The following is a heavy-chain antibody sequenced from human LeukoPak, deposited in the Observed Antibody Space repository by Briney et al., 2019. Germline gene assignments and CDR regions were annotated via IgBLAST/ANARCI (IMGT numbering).Heavy chain of an antibody. CDR2: ISGSGVTT. CDR3: TKDPVNRPYYFDY. V-gene: IGHV3-23*01. D-gene: IGHD1-14*01. J-gene: IGHJ4*02. CDR1: GFTFRNYA. Sequence: GGSLRLSCAVSGFTFRNYAMSWVRQAPGKGLEWVSTISGSGVTTYYADSVKGRFTISRDNSKNTLYLQMNSLRAEDTAVYYCTKDPVNRPYYFDYWGQGTLVTVPS.